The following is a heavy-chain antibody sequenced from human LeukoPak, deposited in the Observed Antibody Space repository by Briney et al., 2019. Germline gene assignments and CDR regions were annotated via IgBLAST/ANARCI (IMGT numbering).Heavy chain of an antibody. Sequence: ASVKVSCKASGGTFSSYAISWVRQAPGQGLEWMGGIIPIFGTANYAQKFQGRVTITADESTSTAYMELSSLRSEDTAVYCCARGVTIFDYYYYMDVWGKGTTVTVSS. CDR2: IIPIFGTA. CDR3: ARGVTIFDYYYYMDV. J-gene: IGHJ6*03. D-gene: IGHD3-3*01. CDR1: GGTFSSYA. V-gene: IGHV1-69*01.